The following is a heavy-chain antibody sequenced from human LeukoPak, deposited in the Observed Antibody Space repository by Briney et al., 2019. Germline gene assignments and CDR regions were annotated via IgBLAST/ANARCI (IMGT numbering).Heavy chain of an antibody. Sequence: ASVKVPCKASGYTFTSYYMHWVRQAPGQGLEWMGWINPNSGGTNYAQKFQGRVTMTRDTSISTAYMELSRLRSDDTAVYYCARVPPTVTTPYFDYWGQGTLVTVSS. CDR2: INPNSGGT. J-gene: IGHJ4*02. V-gene: IGHV1-2*02. CDR1: GYTFTSYY. CDR3: ARVPPTVTTPYFDY. D-gene: IGHD4-17*01.